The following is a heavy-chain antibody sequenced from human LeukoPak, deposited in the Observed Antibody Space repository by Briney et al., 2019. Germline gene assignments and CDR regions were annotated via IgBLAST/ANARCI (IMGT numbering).Heavy chain of an antibody. CDR3: ARIHGDYAYWVDV. V-gene: IGHV3-23*01. CDR1: GFSFSSYA. J-gene: IGHJ6*02. CDR2: ISGSGNSA. D-gene: IGHD4-17*01. Sequence: GGSLRLSCAASGFSFSSYAMSWVRQAPGKGLEWVSAISGSGNSAYYADSVKGRFTISRDKSKNTLYLQMNSLRVEDTAMYYCARIHGDYAYWVDVWGQGTTVTVSS.